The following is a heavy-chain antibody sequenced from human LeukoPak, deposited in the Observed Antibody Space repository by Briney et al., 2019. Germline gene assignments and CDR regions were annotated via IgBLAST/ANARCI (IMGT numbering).Heavy chain of an antibody. V-gene: IGHV1-69*06. Sequence: SVRVSCKPSGDNFSTYPITWVRQAPGQGLEWMGGIIPIFGTAHYAQKFQGRVTITADKSTTTAYMELSSLRSEDTAMYYCAKESGSYHNWFDPWGQGTLVTVSS. CDR3: AKESGSYHNWFDP. CDR1: GDNFSTYP. D-gene: IGHD1-26*01. J-gene: IGHJ5*02. CDR2: IIPIFGTA.